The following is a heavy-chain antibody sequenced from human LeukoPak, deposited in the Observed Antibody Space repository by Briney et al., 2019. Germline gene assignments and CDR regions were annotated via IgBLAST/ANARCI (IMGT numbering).Heavy chain of an antibody. V-gene: IGHV4-59*08. Sequence: SETLSLTCTVSGGSISSYYWTWIRQPPGKGLEWIGYIYYSGSTNYNPSLKSRVTISVDTSKNQFSLKLNSVTAADTAVYYCARGYDGSGYYYRNWYFDLWGRGTLVTVSS. D-gene: IGHD3-22*01. CDR1: GGSISSYY. CDR2: IYYSGST. CDR3: ARGYDGSGYYYRNWYFDL. J-gene: IGHJ2*01.